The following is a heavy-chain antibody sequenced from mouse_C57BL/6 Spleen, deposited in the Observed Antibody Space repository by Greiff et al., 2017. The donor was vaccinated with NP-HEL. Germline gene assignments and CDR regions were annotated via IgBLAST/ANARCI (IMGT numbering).Heavy chain of an antibody. J-gene: IGHJ3*01. Sequence: EVQVVESGGGLVKPGGSLKLSCAASGFTFSSYAMSWVRQTPEKRLEWVATISDGGSYTYYPDNVKGRFTISRDNAKNNLYLQMSHLKSEDTAMYYCASGTGTFAYWGQGTLVTVSA. V-gene: IGHV5-4*01. CDR3: ASGTGTFAY. D-gene: IGHD4-1*01. CDR1: GFTFSSYA. CDR2: ISDGGSYT.